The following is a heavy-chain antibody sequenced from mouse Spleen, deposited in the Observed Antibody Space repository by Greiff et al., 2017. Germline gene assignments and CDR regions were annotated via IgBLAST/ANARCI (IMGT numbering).Heavy chain of an antibody. J-gene: IGHJ2*01. V-gene: IGHV1-55*01. CDR3: ARYGSSYRGYYFDY. CDR2: IYPGSGST. D-gene: IGHD1-1*01. CDR1: GYTFTSYW. Sequence: VQLQQPGAELVKPGASVKMSCKASGYTFTSYWITWVKQRPGQGLEWIGDIYPGSGSTNYNEKFKSKATLTVDTSSSTAYMQLSSLTSEDSAVYYCARYGSSYRGYYFDYWGQGTTLTVSS.